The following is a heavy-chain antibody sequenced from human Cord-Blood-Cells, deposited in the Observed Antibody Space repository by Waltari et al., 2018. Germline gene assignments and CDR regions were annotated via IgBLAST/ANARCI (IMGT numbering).Heavy chain of an antibody. CDR3: ARRGDPSIIFDAFDI. V-gene: IGHV5-51*01. CDR2: IYPGDSDT. D-gene: IGHD3-16*01. CDR1: GYSFTSYW. Sequence: EVQLVQSGAEVKQPGESLKISCKGYGYSFTSYWIGGVRQLPGKGLEWMGIIYPGDSDTRYSPSFQGQVTISADKSISTAYLQWSSLKASDTAMYYCARRGDPSIIFDAFDIWGQGTMVTVSS. J-gene: IGHJ3*02.